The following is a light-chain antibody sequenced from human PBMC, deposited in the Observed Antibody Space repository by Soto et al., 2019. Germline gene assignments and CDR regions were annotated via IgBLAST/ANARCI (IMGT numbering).Light chain of an antibody. CDR2: KAS. CDR3: QPYNSYSRT. Sequence: QMTQSPSTLSASVGDRVTITCRASQSISSWLAWYQQKPGQAPKLLIYKASTLASGIPSRFSGSGSETEFTLTISSLQPDDYATYYCQPYNSYSRTFGQGTKVDIK. V-gene: IGKV1-5*03. CDR1: QSISSW. J-gene: IGKJ1*01.